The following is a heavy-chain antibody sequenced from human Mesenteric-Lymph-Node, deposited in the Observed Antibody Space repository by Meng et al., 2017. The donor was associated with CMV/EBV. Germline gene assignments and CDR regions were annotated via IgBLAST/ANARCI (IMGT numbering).Heavy chain of an antibody. J-gene: IGHJ4*02. D-gene: IGHD4-23*01. V-gene: IGHV4-34*01. CDR2: INHSGST. CDR1: GGSFSGYY. Sequence: QVQLTEWGAVLLKPSETLSLTCAGYGGSFSGYYWSWIRQPPGKGLEWIGEINHSGSTNYNPSLKSRVTISVDTSKNQFSLKLSSVTAADTAVYYCARHQRWLKSEGGFNYWGQGTLVTVSS. CDR3: ARHQRWLKSEGGFNY.